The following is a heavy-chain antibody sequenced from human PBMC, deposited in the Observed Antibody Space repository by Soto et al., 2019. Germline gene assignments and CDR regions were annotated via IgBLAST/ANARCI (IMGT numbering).Heavy chain of an antibody. CDR2: ISSDGKNK. V-gene: IGHV3-30*04. D-gene: IGHD1-20*01. CDR1: GITLSSYA. CDR3: AGGAPIISGTTGGY. Sequence: HVQLVESGGGVVQPGTSLRLSCEGSGITLSSYAMHWVRQAPGKGLEWVAVISSDGKNKYYADSVKGRFSISRDSSKNARDRQVNSLRTEEAAVYYCAGGAPIISGTTGGYWGQGTLVTFSS. J-gene: IGHJ4*02.